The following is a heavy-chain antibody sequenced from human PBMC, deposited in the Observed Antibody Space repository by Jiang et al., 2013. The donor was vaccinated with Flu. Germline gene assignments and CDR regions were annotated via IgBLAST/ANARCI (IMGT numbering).Heavy chain of an antibody. V-gene: IGHV4-59*12. CDR3: ARKRNGQDYGSGNPRHYYYGMDV. CDR2: IYYSGST. J-gene: IGHJ6*02. Sequence: PGLVKPSETLSLTCTVSGGSISSYYWSWIRQPPGKGLEWIGYIYYSGSTYYNPSLKSRVTISVDTSKNQFSLKLSSVTAADTAVYYCARKRNGQDYGSGNPRHYYYGMDVWGQGTTVTVSS. D-gene: IGHD3-10*01. CDR1: GGSISSYY.